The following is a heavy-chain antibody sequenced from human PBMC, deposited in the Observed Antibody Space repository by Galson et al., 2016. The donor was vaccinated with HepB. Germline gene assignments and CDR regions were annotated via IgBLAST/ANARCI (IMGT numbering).Heavy chain of an antibody. CDR2: INSDGSST. CDR1: GFTFSSYW. J-gene: IGHJ2*01. V-gene: IGHV3-74*01. Sequence: SLRLSCAASGFTFSSYWMHWVRQVPGKGPVWVSRINSDGSSTTYADSVKGRFTISRDNAKNTLYLQMNSLRAEDTAVYFCARVALWVEVTDWYFDLWGRGTLVTVSS. CDR3: ARVALWVEVTDWYFDL. D-gene: IGHD2-21*02.